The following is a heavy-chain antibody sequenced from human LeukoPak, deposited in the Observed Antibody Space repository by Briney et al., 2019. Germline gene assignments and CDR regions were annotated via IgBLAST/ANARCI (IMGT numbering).Heavy chain of an antibody. D-gene: IGHD1-26*01. CDR1: GFTFSSYE. CDR2: IRSSGTTI. Sequence: SGGSLRLSSAASGFTFSSYEMNWVRQAPGKGLEWISYIRSSGTTIYYADSVKGRFTISRDNAKNSLYLQMNSLRAEDTAVYYCARDKGSDGIDFWGQGALVTVSS. V-gene: IGHV3-48*03. J-gene: IGHJ4*02. CDR3: ARDKGSDGIDF.